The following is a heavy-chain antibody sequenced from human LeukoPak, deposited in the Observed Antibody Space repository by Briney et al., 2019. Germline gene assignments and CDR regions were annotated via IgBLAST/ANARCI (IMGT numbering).Heavy chain of an antibody. CDR2: ISWNSGSI. J-gene: IGHJ4*02. D-gene: IGHD1-26*01. V-gene: IGHV3-9*01. Sequence: GGSLRLSCAASGFTFDDYAMHWVRHAPGKGLEWVSGISWNSGSIGYADSVKGRFTISRDNAKNSLYLQMNSLRAEDTALYYCAKSSVGATYYFDYWGQGTLVTVSS. CDR1: GFTFDDYA. CDR3: AKSSVGATYYFDY.